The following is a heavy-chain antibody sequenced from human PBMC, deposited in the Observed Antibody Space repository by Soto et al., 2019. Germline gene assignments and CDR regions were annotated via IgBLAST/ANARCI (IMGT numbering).Heavy chain of an antibody. J-gene: IGHJ4*02. V-gene: IGHV3-33*01. CDR3: ATEHSQAAAGFFYFDN. Sequence: GGSLRLSCAASGFTFSSYGMHWVRQAPGKGLEWVAVIWYDGSNKYYADSVKGRFTISRDNSKNTLYMQMNSLRAEDTAVYYCATEHSQAAAGFFYFDNWGQGTLVTVSS. CDR1: GFTFSSYG. D-gene: IGHD6-13*01. CDR2: IWYDGSNK.